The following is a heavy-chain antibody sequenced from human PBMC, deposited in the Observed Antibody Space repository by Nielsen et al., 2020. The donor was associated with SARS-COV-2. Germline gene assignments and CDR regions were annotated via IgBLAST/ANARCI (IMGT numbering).Heavy chain of an antibody. CDR2: VSPYNGDT. Sequence: ASVKVSCKASVYTFTNYAVTWVRRAPGQGLEWMGWVSPYNGDTQYAQNLQGRVTMTTDTSTSTAYMELRSLRSDDTAMYYCTRDARGAQWKDYIDYWGQGTLVTVSS. CDR1: VYTFTNYA. D-gene: IGHD6-19*01. V-gene: IGHV1-18*04. J-gene: IGHJ4*02. CDR3: TRDARGAQWKDYIDY.